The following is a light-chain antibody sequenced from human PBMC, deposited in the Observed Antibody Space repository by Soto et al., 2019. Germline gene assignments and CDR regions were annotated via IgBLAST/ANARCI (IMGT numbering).Light chain of an antibody. CDR3: CSYAGSSTPYV. Sequence: QSVLTQPRSVSGSPGQSVTISCTGTSNDVGRFDYVSWYQQHPGKAPKVIIYDVNERPSGVPNRFSGSKSGNPASLTISGLQADDEADYYCCSYAGSSTPYVFGTGTKVTVL. CDR1: SNDVGRFDY. J-gene: IGLJ1*01. CDR2: DVN. V-gene: IGLV2-11*01.